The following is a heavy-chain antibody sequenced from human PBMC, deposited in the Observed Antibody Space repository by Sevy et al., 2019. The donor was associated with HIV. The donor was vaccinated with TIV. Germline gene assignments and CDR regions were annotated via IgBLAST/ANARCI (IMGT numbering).Heavy chain of an antibody. J-gene: IGHJ4*02. V-gene: IGHV3-23*01. CDR1: AFTFNSYV. Sequence: GESLKISCAVSAFTFNSYVMSWVRQAPGKGLEWVSTISASGGYTYYADSVKGRLTLSRDNSKNTVYLQMNSLRAEDTAIYYCAKETIRGYYWGQGTVVTVSS. D-gene: IGHD6-25*01. CDR2: ISASGGYT. CDR3: AKETIRGYY.